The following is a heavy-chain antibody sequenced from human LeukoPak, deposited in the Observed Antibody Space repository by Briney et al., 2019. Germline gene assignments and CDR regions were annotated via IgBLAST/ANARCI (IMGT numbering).Heavy chain of an antibody. CDR3: AKEYEVVVAAATSPFDY. Sequence: GGSLRLSCAASGFTFSSYGMHWVRQAPGKGLEGVAVISYDGSNKYYADSVKGRFTISRDNSKNTLYLQMNSLRAEDTAVYYCAKEYEVVVAAATSPFDYWGQGTLVTVSS. CDR2: ISYDGSNK. CDR1: GFTFSSYG. D-gene: IGHD2-15*01. J-gene: IGHJ4*02. V-gene: IGHV3-30*18.